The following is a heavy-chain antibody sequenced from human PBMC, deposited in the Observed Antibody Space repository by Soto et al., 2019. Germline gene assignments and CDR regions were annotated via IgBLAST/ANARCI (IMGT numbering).Heavy chain of an antibody. Sequence: ASVKVSCKASGGTFSSYAISWVRQAPGQGLEWMGGIIPIFGTANYAQKFQGRVTITADESTSTAYMELSSLRSEDTAVYYCARVSDSSTKSDYWGQGTLVTVSS. D-gene: IGHD2-2*01. CDR1: GGTFSSYA. CDR2: IIPIFGTA. J-gene: IGHJ4*02. V-gene: IGHV1-69*13. CDR3: ARVSDSSTKSDY.